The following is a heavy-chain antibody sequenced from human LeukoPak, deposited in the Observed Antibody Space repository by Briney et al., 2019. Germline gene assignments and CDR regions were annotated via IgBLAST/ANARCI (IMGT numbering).Heavy chain of an antibody. D-gene: IGHD3-22*01. J-gene: IGHJ5*02. V-gene: IGHV4-34*01. CDR2: INHSGST. Sequence: SETLSLTCTVSGGSISSYYWSWIRQPPGKGLEWIGEINHSGSTNYNPSLKSRVTISVDTSKNQFSLKLSSVTAADTAVYYCASSTHGLNWFDPWGQGTLVTVSS. CDR1: GGSISSYY. CDR3: ASSTHGLNWFDP.